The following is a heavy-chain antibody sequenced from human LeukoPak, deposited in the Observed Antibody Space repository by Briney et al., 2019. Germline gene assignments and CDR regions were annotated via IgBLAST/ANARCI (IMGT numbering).Heavy chain of an antibody. J-gene: IGHJ6*03. D-gene: IGHD3-16*02. CDR1: GGSTRSSDYY. Sequence: TSETLSLTCTVSGGSTRSSDYYWGWIRQPPGKGLEWIGRIYTSGSTNYNPSLKSRVTMSVDTSKNQFSLKLSSVTAADTAVYYCAREGVRMITFGGVIVNYYYYMDVWGKGTTVTISS. CDR2: IYTSGST. CDR3: AREGVRMITFGGVIVNYYYYMDV. V-gene: IGHV4-39*07.